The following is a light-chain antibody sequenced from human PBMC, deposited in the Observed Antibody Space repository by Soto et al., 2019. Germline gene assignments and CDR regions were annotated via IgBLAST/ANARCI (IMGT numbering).Light chain of an antibody. J-gene: IGKJ4*01. CDR3: QQSYTTPPT. V-gene: IGKV1-39*01. Sequence: DIQVTQSPSSLSASLGDRVTITCRSSQTISNYLNWYQQKPGKAPKLLIYAASSLQSGVPSRFSGSGSGTDFTLTITSLQPEDFATYYCQQSYTTPPTFGGGTKVDIK. CDR2: AAS. CDR1: QTISNY.